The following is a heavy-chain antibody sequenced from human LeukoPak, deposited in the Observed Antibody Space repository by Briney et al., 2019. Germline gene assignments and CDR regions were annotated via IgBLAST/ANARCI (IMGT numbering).Heavy chain of an antibody. Sequence: GGSLRLSCAASGFTFSSYWMHWVRQAPGKGLVWVSRIKSDGSSTNYADSVKGRFTISRDNAKNTLYLQMNSLRAEDTAVYYCARRYKADYWGQGTLVTVSS. CDR2: IKSDGSST. CDR3: ARRYKADY. CDR1: GFTFSSYW. J-gene: IGHJ4*02. V-gene: IGHV3-74*01. D-gene: IGHD5-12*01.